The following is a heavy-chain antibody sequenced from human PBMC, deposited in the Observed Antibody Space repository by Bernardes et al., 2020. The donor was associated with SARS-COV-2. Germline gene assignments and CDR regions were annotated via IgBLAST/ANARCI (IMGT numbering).Heavy chain of an antibody. Sequence: ASVKVSCKASGDIFSTDSMTWVRQAPGQGLEWMGWISAHDGHTNHGKKFQDRLTLTRDTSTNTASMDLRGLRSDDTATYYCVWTRTRGICSSTSCLDYWGQGTLVAVSS. D-gene: IGHD2-2*01. CDR1: GDIFSTDS. V-gene: IGHV1-18*04. CDR2: ISAHDGHT. CDR3: VWTRTRGICSSTSCLDY. J-gene: IGHJ4*02.